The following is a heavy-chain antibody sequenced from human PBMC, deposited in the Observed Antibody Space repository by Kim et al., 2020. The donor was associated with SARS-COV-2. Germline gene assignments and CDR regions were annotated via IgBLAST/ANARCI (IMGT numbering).Heavy chain of an antibody. J-gene: IGHJ4*02. CDR3: ARAGSTPPTFDY. CDR1: GGSISSSSYY. Sequence: SETLSLTCTVSGGSISSSSYYWGWIRQPPGKGLEWIGSIYYSGSTYYNPSLKSRVTISVDTSKNQFSLKLSSVTAADTAGYYCARAGSTPPTFDYWGQGTLVTVSS. D-gene: IGHD2-15*01. V-gene: IGHV4-39*07. CDR2: IYYSGST.